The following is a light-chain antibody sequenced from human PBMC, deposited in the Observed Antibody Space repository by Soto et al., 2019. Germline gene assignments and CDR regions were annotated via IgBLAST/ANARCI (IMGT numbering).Light chain of an antibody. V-gene: IGKV3-20*01. CDR1: QSVGSN. CDR2: GAS. J-gene: IGKJ1*01. Sequence: EIVLTQSPTTMSVSPGERSSVSFRASQSVGSNLAWYQHRPGQAPRLLIYGASSRATGIPDRFSGSGSGTDFTLTISRLEPEDFAVYYCQQYGSSPRTFGQGTKVDIK. CDR3: QQYGSSPRT.